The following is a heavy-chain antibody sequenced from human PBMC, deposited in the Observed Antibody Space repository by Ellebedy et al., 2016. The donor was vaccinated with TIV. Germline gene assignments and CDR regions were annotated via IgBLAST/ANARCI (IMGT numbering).Heavy chain of an antibody. CDR2: IITILGIA. CDR1: GGTFSNYA. V-gene: IGHV1-69*04. D-gene: IGHD1-26*01. J-gene: IGHJ4*02. Sequence: AASVKVSCKASGGTFSNYAINWVRQAPGQGLEWMGRIITILGIADYAQNFQGRVTFTADKSTSTAYMELSSLRSEDTAVYYCARWAGSSGSFQGPYDYWGQGTLVAVSS. CDR3: ARWAGSSGSFQGPYDY.